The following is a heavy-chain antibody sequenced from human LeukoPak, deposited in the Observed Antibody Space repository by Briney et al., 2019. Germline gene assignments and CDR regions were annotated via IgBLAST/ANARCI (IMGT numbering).Heavy chain of an antibody. J-gene: IGHJ4*02. CDR2: ISSGGTTI. CDR3: ARDVGCSGGSCYSHFDY. V-gene: IGHV3-48*03. Sequence: GGSLRPSCAASGFTFSSYEMHWVRQAPGKGLEWVSYISSGGTTIYYADSVKGRFTISRDNAKNSLYLQMNSLRAEDTAIYYCARDVGCSGGSCYSHFDYWGQGTLDTVSS. CDR1: GFTFSSYE. D-gene: IGHD2-15*01.